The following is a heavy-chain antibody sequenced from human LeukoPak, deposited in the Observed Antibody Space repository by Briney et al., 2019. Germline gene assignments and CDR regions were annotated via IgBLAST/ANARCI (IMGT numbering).Heavy chain of an antibody. CDR3: ARDMYYYGSGSPLPKYYFDY. CDR2: IYTSGST. D-gene: IGHD3-10*01. V-gene: IGHV4-4*07. Sequence: SKTLSLTCTVSGGSISSYYWSWIRQPAGKGLEWIGRIYTSGSTNYNPSLKSRVTMSVDTSKNQFSLKLSSVTAADTAVYYCARDMYYYGSGSPLPKYYFDYWGQGTLVTVSS. CDR1: GGSISSYY. J-gene: IGHJ4*02.